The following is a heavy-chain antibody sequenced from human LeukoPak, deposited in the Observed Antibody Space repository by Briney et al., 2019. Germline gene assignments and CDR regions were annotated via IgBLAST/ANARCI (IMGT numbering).Heavy chain of an antibody. Sequence: VESLKISWKGSGYSFTSYWIGWVRQMPGKGLGWMGIIYPGDSDTRHTPTLQGQVTTSADKSIRTAYLQWSSLKVPDTTMYYCARLPLVRGVIPRSDPWGQGTLVTVSS. CDR3: ARLPLVRGVIPRSDP. CDR1: GYSFTSYW. V-gene: IGHV5-51*01. CDR2: IYPGDSDT. J-gene: IGHJ5*02. D-gene: IGHD3-10*01.